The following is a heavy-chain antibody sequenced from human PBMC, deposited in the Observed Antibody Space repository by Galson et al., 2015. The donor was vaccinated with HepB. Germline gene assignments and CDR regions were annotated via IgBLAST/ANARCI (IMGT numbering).Heavy chain of an antibody. J-gene: IGHJ6*02. D-gene: IGHD2-15*01. CDR3: AKALKRYCSGGSCFDGMDV. V-gene: IGHV3-30*18. Sequence: SLRLSCAASGFTFSSYGMHWVRQAPGKGLEWVAVISYDGGNKYYADSVKGRFTISRDNSKNTLYLQMNSLRAEDTAVYYCAKALKRYCSGGSCFDGMDVWGQGTTVTVSS. CDR1: GFTFSSYG. CDR2: ISYDGGNK.